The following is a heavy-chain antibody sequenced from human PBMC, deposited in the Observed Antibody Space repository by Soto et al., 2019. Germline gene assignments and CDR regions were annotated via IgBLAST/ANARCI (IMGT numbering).Heavy chain of an antibody. J-gene: IGHJ4*02. CDR3: ARDGGNSPNFDY. V-gene: IGHV3-33*01. CDR1: GFTFSSYG. CDR2: IWYDGSNK. Sequence: PGGSLRLSCAASGFTFSSYGMHRVRQAPGKGLEWVAVIWYDGSNKYYADSVKGRFTISRDNSKNTLYLQMNSLRAEDTAVYYCARDGGNSPNFDYWGQGTLVTVSS. D-gene: IGHD2-21*02.